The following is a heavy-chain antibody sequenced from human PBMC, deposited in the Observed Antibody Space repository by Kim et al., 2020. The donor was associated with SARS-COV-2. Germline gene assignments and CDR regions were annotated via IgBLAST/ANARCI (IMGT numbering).Heavy chain of an antibody. CDR1: GGSISSSSYY. D-gene: IGHD2-2*01. CDR2: IYYSGST. J-gene: IGHJ4*01. Sequence: SETLSLTCTVSGGSISSSSYYWGWIRQPPGKGLEWIGSIYYSGSTYYNPSLKSRVTISVDTSKNQFSLKLSSVTAADTAVYYCARLKVVVKDPYYFDYWG. V-gene: IGHV4-39*01. CDR3: ARLKVVVKDPYYFDY.